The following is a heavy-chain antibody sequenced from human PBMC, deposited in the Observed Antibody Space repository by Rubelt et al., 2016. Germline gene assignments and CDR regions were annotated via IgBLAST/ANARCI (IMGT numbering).Heavy chain of an antibody. V-gene: IGHV4-61*05. D-gene: IGHD6-19*01. CDR1: GGSISSSSYY. CDR2: IYYSGST. J-gene: IGHJ4*02. CDR3: ARLIAVAGLYFDY. Sequence: QLQLQESGPGLVKPSETLSLTCTVSGGSISSSSYYWGWIRQPPGKGLEWIGYIYYSGSTNYNPSLKSRVTISVDTSKNQFSLKLSSVTAADTAVYYCARLIAVAGLYFDYWGQGTLVTVSS.